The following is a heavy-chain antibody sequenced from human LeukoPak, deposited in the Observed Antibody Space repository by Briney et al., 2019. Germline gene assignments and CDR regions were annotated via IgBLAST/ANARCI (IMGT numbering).Heavy chain of an antibody. CDR1: GFTFSYYA. Sequence: GGSLRLSCAASGFTFSYYAMSWVRQAPGEGLEWVSSISGSGSSTYYADSVKGRFTISRDNSKNTLYLQMNGLRAEDTAVYYCTKDQRGYGRIVDYWGQGTLVTISS. CDR2: ISGSGSST. D-gene: IGHD3-10*01. J-gene: IGHJ4*02. V-gene: IGHV3-23*01. CDR3: TKDQRGYGRIVDY.